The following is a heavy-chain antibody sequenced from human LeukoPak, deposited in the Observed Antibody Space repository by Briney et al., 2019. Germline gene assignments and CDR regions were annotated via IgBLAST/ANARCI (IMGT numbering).Heavy chain of an antibody. D-gene: IGHD2-21*02. J-gene: IGHJ4*02. V-gene: IGHV3-66*02. CDR3: ARSSYCGGDCYFDY. CDR2: IYSGGST. Sequence: PGGSLRLSCVASGFSFTDYAMSWVRQAPGKGLEWVSVIYSGGSTYYADSVKGRFTISRDNSKNTLYLQMNSLRAEDTAVYYCARSSYCGGDCYFDYWGQGTLVTVSS. CDR1: GFSFTDYA.